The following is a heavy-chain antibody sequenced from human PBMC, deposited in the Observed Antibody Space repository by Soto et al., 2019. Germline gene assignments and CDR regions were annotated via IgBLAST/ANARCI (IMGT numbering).Heavy chain of an antibody. Sequence: GGSLRLSCAASGFTFDDYAMHWVRQAPGKGLEWVSGISWNSGSIGYADSVKGRFTISRDNAKNSLYLQMNSLRAEDTALYYCAKDTGGARGYFDYWGQGTLVTVSS. J-gene: IGHJ4*02. CDR2: ISWNSGSI. V-gene: IGHV3-9*01. CDR1: GFTFDDYA. CDR3: AKDTGGARGYFDY. D-gene: IGHD1-26*01.